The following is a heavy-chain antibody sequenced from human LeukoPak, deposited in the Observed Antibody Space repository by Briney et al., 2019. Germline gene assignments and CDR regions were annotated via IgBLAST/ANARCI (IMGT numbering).Heavy chain of an antibody. CDR1: GFTFSTYA. V-gene: IGHV3-23*01. J-gene: IGHJ5*02. Sequence: GGTLRLSCAASGFTFSTYAMSWVRQAPGKGLEWVSSISGSGTNTYYADSVKGRFTISRDNSKNTLYLQMNSLRAEDTAVYYCAKEGFSYDSPPFSWGQGTLVTVSS. CDR2: ISGSGTNT. CDR3: AKEGFSYDSPPFS. D-gene: IGHD3-22*01.